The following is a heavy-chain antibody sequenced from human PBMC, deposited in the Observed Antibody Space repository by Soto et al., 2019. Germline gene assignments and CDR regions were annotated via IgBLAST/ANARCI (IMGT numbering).Heavy chain of an antibody. CDR3: AREYCRSTSCDYDYDY. Sequence: QVQLMQSGAELKKPGASVKVSCKASGYTFTSYGISWVRQAPGPGREWMGWISAYNGNTNYAQKLQGRLTMTTDTSPSTAYMELRSLRYDDKAVYYCAREYCRSTSCDYDYDYWGQGTLVRVST. CDR1: GYTFTSYG. D-gene: IGHD2-2*01. J-gene: IGHJ4*02. V-gene: IGHV1-18*01. CDR2: ISAYNGNT.